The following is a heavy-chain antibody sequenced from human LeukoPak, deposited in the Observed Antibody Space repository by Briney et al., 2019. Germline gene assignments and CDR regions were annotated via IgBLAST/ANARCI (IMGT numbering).Heavy chain of an antibody. CDR3: AREWGRSWYKGYYYGMDV. D-gene: IGHD6-13*01. V-gene: IGHV4-59*01. CDR1: GGSISSYY. J-gene: IGHJ6*02. CDR2: IYYSGST. Sequence: SETLSLTCTVSGGSISSYYWSLIRQPPGKGLEWIGYIYYSGSTNYNPSLKSRVTISVDTSKNQFSLKLSSVTAADTAVYYCAREWGRSWYKGYYYGMDVWGQGTTVTVSS.